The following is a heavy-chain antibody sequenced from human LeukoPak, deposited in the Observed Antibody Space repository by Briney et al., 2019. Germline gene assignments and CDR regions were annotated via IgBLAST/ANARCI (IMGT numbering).Heavy chain of an antibody. V-gene: IGHV4-38-2*01. CDR2: INHSGST. Sequence: SSETLSLTCAVSGYSISSGYYWGWIRQPPGKGLEWIGEINHSGSTNYNPSLKGRVTISVDTSKNQFSLKLSSVTAAATSVYSXXRXPRVXXXXXXXXYXXXXXVWGXGTTVXXS. J-gene: IGHJ6*03. CDR1: GYSISSGYY. CDR3: XRXPRVXXXXXXXXYXXXXXV.